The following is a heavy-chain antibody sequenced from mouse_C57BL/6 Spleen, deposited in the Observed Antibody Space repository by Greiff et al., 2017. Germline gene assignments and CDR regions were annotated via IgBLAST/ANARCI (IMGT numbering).Heavy chain of an antibody. J-gene: IGHJ2*01. CDR3: AWPYSSCHYFDY. D-gene: IGHD1-1*01. CDR2: IYPGDGDT. CDR1: GYAFSSSW. V-gene: IGHV1-82*01. Sequence: QVQLKQSGPELVKPGASVKISCKASGYAFSSSWMNWVKQRPGKGLEWIGRIYPGDGDTNYNGKFKGKATLTADTSSSTAYIQLSSLTSEDSAVYCCAWPYSSCHYFDYGGQGTTLTVSS.